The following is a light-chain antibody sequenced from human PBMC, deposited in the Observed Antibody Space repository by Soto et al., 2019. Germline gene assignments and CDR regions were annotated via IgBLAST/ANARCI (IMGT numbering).Light chain of an antibody. CDR2: GNS. V-gene: IGLV1-40*01. Sequence: QPVLTQPPSVSGAPGQRVTISCTGSSSNIGAGYDVPWYQQLPGTAPKLLIYGNSNRPSGVPDRLSGSKSGTSASLAITGLQAEDEADYYCQSYDSSLSGNVVFGGGTKLTVL. CDR3: QSYDSSLSGNVV. J-gene: IGLJ2*01. CDR1: SSNIGAGYD.